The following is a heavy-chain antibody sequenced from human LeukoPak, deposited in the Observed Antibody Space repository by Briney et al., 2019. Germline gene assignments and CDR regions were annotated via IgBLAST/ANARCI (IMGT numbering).Heavy chain of an antibody. Sequence: GGSLRLSCAASGFTFSSYSMNWVRQAPGKGLEWVSSISSSSSYIYYADSVKGRFTISRDNSKNTLYLQMNSLRADDTAVYYCARDRSYYDSGSHQGFDDWGQGTLVTVSS. V-gene: IGHV3-21*01. CDR3: ARDRSYYDSGSHQGFDD. CDR1: GFTFSSYS. D-gene: IGHD3-10*01. CDR2: ISSSSSYI. J-gene: IGHJ4*02.